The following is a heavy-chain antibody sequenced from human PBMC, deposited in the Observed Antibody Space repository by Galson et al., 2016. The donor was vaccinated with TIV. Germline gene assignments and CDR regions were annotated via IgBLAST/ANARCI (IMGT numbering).Heavy chain of an antibody. Sequence: SVKVSCKASGYTFTDYYIHWVRQAPGQGLEWMGWINPKSGDTKYAQKFESRVTMTRDTSISTVFMELSSLIYDDTAVFYCARERHMDYWGQGTLVTVSS. CDR1: GYTFTDYY. J-gene: IGHJ4*02. CDR3: ARERHMDY. V-gene: IGHV1-2*02. CDR2: INPKSGDT.